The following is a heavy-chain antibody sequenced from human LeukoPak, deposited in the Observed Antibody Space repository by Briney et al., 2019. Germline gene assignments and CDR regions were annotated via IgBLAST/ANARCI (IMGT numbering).Heavy chain of an antibody. D-gene: IGHD3-10*01. CDR2: ISSSSSYT. J-gene: IGHJ4*02. CDR3: ASFVPRGY. V-gene: IGHV3-11*03. Sequence: LSLTCTVSGGSFNSAFYYWTWIRHHPGKGLEWVSYISSSSSYTNYADSVKGRFTISRDNAKNSLYLQMNSLRAEDTAVYYCASFVPRGYWGQGTLVTVSS. CDR1: GGSFNSAFYY.